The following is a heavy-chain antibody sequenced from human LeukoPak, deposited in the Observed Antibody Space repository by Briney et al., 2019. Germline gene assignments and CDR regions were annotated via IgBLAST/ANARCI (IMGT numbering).Heavy chain of an antibody. V-gene: IGHV3-48*04. Sequence: GGSLRLSCAASGFTFSSYSMNWVRQAPGKGLEWVSYISRSSSTIYYADSVKGRFTISRDNAKNSLYLQMNSLRAEDTAVYYCAREEGGRAYSVYRPADFWGQGALVTVCS. CDR3: AREEGGRAYSVYRPADF. D-gene: IGHD5/OR15-5a*01. J-gene: IGHJ4*02. CDR1: GFTFSSYS. CDR2: ISRSSSTI.